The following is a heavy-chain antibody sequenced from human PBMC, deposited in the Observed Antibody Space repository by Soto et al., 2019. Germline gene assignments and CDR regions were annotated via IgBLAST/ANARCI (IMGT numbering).Heavy chain of an antibody. D-gene: IGHD6-6*01. CDR1: GGSISSSSYY. CDR3: ASPKTAEEQLVPLDSDAFDI. V-gene: IGHV4-39*01. J-gene: IGHJ3*02. Sequence: QLQLQESGPGLVKPSETLSLTCTVSGGSISSSSYYWGWIRQPPGKGLEWIGSIYYSGSTYYNPSLKSRVTISVDTSKNQFSLKLSSVTAADTAVYYCASPKTAEEQLVPLDSDAFDIWGQGTMVTVSS. CDR2: IYYSGST.